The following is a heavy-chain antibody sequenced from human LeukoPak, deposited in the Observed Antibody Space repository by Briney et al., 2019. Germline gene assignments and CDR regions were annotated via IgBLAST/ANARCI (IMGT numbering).Heavy chain of an antibody. CDR3: ATNGWYCLDH. CDR1: GGSISSGDYY. V-gene: IGHV4-30-4*01. Sequence: SETLSLTCTVSGGSISSGDYYWTWIRQPPGKGLEWIAYIYYTGSTYYNPSLKSRVTISVDKSNNHFSLRLTSVTAADTAVYYCATNGWYCLDHWGQGALVTVSS. CDR2: IYYTGST. D-gene: IGHD6-19*01. J-gene: IGHJ1*01.